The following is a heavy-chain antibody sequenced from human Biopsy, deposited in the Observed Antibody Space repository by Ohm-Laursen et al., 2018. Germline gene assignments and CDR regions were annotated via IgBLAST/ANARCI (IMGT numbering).Heavy chain of an antibody. D-gene: IGHD5-18*01. CDR1: GFSVNDNH. CDR3: AREGIVSVHSYGRMGRFYFDG. V-gene: IGHV3-53*01. J-gene: IGHJ4*02. Sequence: SLRLSCAASGFSVNDNHTSWARQAPGKGLEWVSFIYGDGRTFYAGSVKDRFPLCRGTSNNLMFLQMDSLRAGDTAVYYCAREGIVSVHSYGRMGRFYFDGWGQGILVTV. CDR2: IYGDGRT.